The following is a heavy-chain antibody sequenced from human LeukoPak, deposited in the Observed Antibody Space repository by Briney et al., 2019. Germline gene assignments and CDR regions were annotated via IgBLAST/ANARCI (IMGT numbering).Heavy chain of an antibody. D-gene: IGHD1-26*01. CDR2: INHSGST. Sequence: PSETLSLTCAVYGGSFSGYYWSWIRQPPGKGLEWIGEINHSGSTNYNPSLKSRVTISVDTSKNQFSLKLSSVTAADTAVYYCARGGVGATLTDYYYYGMDVWGQGTTVTVSS. V-gene: IGHV4-34*01. CDR3: ARGGVGATLTDYYYYGMDV. J-gene: IGHJ6*02. CDR1: GGSFSGYY.